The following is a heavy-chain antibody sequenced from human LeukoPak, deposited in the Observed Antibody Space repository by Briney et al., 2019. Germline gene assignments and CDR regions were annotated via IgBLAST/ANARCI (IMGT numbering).Heavy chain of an antibody. D-gene: IGHD6-25*01. J-gene: IGHJ3*02. CDR3: ARWYSRAAYAFDI. Sequence: GGSLRLSCAASGFTFSSYSMNWVRQAPGKGLEWVSSISSSSSYIYYADSVKGRFTISRDNAKNSLYLQMNSLRAEDTAVYYCARWYSRAAYAFDIWGQGTMVTVSS. CDR2: ISSSSSYI. V-gene: IGHV3-21*01. CDR1: GFTFSSYS.